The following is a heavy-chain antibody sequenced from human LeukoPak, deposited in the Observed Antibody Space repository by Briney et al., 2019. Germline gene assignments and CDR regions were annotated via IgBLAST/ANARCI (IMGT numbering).Heavy chain of an antibody. V-gene: IGHV3-9*03. D-gene: IGHD3-10*01. CDR3: AKSGSYSSPYYYDY. J-gene: IGHJ4*02. CDR2: VTWNSGDI. CDR1: GFTFDNYA. Sequence: PGGSLRLSCAASGFTFDNYAMHWVRQAPGKGLEWVSGVTWNSGDIDYADSVKGRFTISRDNAKNSLYLQMNNLRTDDMALYYCAKSGSYSSPYYYDYWGQGTLVTVSS.